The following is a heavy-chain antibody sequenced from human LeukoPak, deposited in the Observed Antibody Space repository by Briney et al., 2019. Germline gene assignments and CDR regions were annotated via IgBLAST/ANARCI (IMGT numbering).Heavy chain of an antibody. J-gene: IGHJ6*02. CDR1: GFTFSSYW. CDR3: AREGASYYDFWSGYSPTYYYGMDV. V-gene: IGHV3-74*01. CDR2: INSDGSST. Sequence: GGSLRLSCAASGFTFSSYWIHWVRQAPGKGLVWVSRINSDGSSTSYADSVKGRFTISRDNAKNTLYLQMNSLRAEDTAVYYCAREGASYYDFWSGYSPTYYYGMDVWGQGTTVTVSS. D-gene: IGHD3-3*01.